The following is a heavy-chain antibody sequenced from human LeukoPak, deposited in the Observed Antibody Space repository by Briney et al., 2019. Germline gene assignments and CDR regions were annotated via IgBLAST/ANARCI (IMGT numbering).Heavy chain of an antibody. CDR1: GFTVSSNY. V-gene: IGHV3-53*01. CDR2: IYSGGST. CDR3: ARDYENYYETYYYYGMDV. D-gene: IGHD3-22*01. Sequence: GGSLRLSCAASGFTVSSNYMSWVRQAPGKGLEWVSVIYSGGSTYYADSVKGRFTISRDNSKNTLYLQMNSLRAEDTAVYYCARDYENYYETYYYYGMDVWGQGTTVTVSS. J-gene: IGHJ6*02.